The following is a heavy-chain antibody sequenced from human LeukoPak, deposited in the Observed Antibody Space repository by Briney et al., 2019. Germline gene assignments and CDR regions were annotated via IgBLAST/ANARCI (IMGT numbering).Heavy chain of an antibody. CDR3: ARGLAGRRHKDYAFDI. Sequence: ASVKVSCKASGYTFTGYYMHWVRQAPGQGLEWVGWINPNSGGTNYAQRFQGRVTMTRDTSISTAYMELSRLRSDDTAVYYCARGLAGRRHKDYAFDIWGQGTMVTVSS. CDR1: GYTFTGYY. CDR2: INPNSGGT. V-gene: IGHV1-2*02. J-gene: IGHJ3*02.